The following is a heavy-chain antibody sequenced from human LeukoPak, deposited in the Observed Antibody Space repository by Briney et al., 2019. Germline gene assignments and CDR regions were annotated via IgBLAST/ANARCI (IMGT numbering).Heavy chain of an antibody. D-gene: IGHD5-24*01. J-gene: IGHJ4*02. V-gene: IGHV3-74*01. CDR3: VRDVWGDRDGFFEY. CDR2: VNLDGRST. CDR1: GFTFSSHW. Sequence: PGGSLRLSCAASGFTFSSHWMSWVRQAPGKGLMWVARVNLDGRSTSYAEFVKGRFTISRDNARLTVYLQMNSLRADDTAVYYCVRDVWGDRDGFFEYWGQGALVTVST.